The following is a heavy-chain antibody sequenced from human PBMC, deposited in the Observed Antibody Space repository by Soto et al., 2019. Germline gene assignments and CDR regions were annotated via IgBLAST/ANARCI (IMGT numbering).Heavy chain of an antibody. V-gene: IGHV1-3*01. J-gene: IGHJ4*02. D-gene: IGHD2-2*03. Sequence: GASVMVSCKASGYTFTSYAMHWVRQAPGQRLEWMGWINAGNGNTKYSQKFQGRVTITRDTSASTAYMELSSLRSEDTAVYYCARDQRPLVDIVVVPAATLDYWGQGTLVTVSS. CDR3: ARDQRPLVDIVVVPAATLDY. CDR1: GYTFTSYA. CDR2: INAGNGNT.